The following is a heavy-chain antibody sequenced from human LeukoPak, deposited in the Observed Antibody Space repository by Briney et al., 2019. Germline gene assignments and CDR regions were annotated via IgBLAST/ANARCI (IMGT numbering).Heavy chain of an antibody. J-gene: IGHJ5*02. CDR3: AKDEYSSSLT. CDR2: IRYDGSNK. Sequence: PGGSLRLSCAASGFTFSSYGMHWVRQAPGKGLEWVAFIRYDGSNKYYADSVKGRFTIYRDNSKNTLYLQMNSLRAEDTAVYYCAKDEYSSSLTWGQGTLVTVSS. CDR1: GFTFSSYG. V-gene: IGHV3-30*02. D-gene: IGHD6-6*01.